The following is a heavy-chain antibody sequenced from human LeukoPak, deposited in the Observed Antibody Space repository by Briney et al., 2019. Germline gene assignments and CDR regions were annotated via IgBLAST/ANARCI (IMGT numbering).Heavy chain of an antibody. Sequence: GGSLRLSCAAFGFTFSSYWMSWVRQAPGKGLEWVANIKQDGSEKYYVDSVKGRFTISRDNAKNSLYLQMNSLRAEDTAVYYCARDTRWGGEDFDYWGQGTLVSVSS. V-gene: IGHV3-7*04. J-gene: IGHJ4*02. CDR2: IKQDGSEK. CDR1: GFTFSSYW. CDR3: ARDTRWGGEDFDY. D-gene: IGHD2-2*01.